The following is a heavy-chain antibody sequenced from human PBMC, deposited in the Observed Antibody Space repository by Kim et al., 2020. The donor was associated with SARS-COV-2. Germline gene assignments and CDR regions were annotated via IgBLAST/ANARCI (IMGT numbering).Heavy chain of an antibody. J-gene: IGHJ4*02. V-gene: IGHV3-23*01. CDR1: GFTFSSYA. D-gene: IGHD3-3*01. CDR3: AKEGHDFWSGYYRSYFDY. CDR2: ISGSGGST. Sequence: GGSLRLSCAASGFTFSSYAMSWVRQAPGKGLEWVSAISGSGGSTYYADSVKGRFTISRDNSKNTLYLQMNSLRAEDTAVYYCAKEGHDFWSGYYRSYFDYWGQGTLVTVSS.